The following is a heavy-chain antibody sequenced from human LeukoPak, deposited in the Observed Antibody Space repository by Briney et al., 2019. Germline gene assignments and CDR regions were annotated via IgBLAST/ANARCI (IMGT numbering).Heavy chain of an antibody. CDR2: MNPNNGDS. J-gene: IGHJ4*02. CDR1: GYTFTNYH. D-gene: IGHD6-25*01. Sequence: ASVKVSCNASGYTFTNYHINWVRQATAQGLEWMGWMNPNNGDSGYAQKFQGRVTITRDTSISTSYMELRSLRSDDTAVYFCARTTSFTASGYDYWGQGTLVTVSS. CDR3: ARTTSFTASGYDY. V-gene: IGHV1-8*03.